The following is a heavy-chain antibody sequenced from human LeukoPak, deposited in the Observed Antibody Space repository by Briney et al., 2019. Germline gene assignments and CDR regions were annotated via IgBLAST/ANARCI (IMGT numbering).Heavy chain of an antibody. CDR3: AKIEGLAATIGD. D-gene: IGHD1-26*01. J-gene: IGHJ4*02. Sequence: GASVKVSCKASGSTFTTYYIHWVRQAPGQGLEWMGFIYPKNVAEKYAQKFQGRVTMTRDTSITTAYMELSRLKSDDTAVYYCAKIEGLAATIGDWGQGTLVTVSP. CDR2: IYPKNVAE. CDR1: GSTFTTYY. V-gene: IGHV1-2*02.